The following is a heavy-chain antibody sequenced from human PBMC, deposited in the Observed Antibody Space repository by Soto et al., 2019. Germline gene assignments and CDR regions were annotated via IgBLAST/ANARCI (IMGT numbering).Heavy chain of an antibody. D-gene: IGHD3-10*01. V-gene: IGHV3-66*01. CDR1: GFTVTTNY. CDR3: ARDFSGKNDAFDI. Sequence: EVQLVESGGGLVQPGGSLRLSCAASGFTVTTNYMSWVRQPPGKGLEWVSVVYSGGSTYYADSVKGRFTVSRDTSKNTLYLQMNSLRAEETDVYYCARDFSGKNDAFDIWGKGTVVTVSS. CDR2: VYSGGST. J-gene: IGHJ3*02.